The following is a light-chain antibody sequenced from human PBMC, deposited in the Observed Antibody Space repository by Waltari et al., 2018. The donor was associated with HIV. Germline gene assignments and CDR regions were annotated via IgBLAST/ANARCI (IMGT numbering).Light chain of an antibody. CDR1: NLGATY. CDR3: QAWDSNTAV. J-gene: IGLJ2*01. CDR2: QDN. V-gene: IGLV3-1*01. Sequence: SFELTQPPSVSVSPGQTASITCSGDNLGATYACWYQQKPGQSPLLVIYQDNKRPAGIPVRFSGSNSGNTATLTISGAQAMDEADYYCQAWDSNTAVFGGGTKLTVL.